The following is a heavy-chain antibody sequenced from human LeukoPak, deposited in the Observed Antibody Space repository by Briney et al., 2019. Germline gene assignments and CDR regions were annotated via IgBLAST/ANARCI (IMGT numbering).Heavy chain of an antibody. J-gene: IGHJ4*02. V-gene: IGHV3-7*01. CDR3: ARILDSAWGELGY. CDR1: GFTFDTYW. Sequence: GGSLRLSCAASGFTFDTYWMSWVRQAPGKGLEWVANIKQDGSEKDYVDSVKGRFTISRDNSKNTLYLQMNSLRAEDTAVYYCARILDSAWGELGYWGQGTLVTVSS. CDR2: IKQDGSEK. D-gene: IGHD6-19*01.